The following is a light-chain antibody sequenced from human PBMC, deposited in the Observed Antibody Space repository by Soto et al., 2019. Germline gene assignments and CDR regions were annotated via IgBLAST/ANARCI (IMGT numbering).Light chain of an antibody. J-gene: IGKJ1*01. Sequence: EVVMTQSPATLSVSPGERATLSCRASQSVGSSVAWYQHKPGQAPRLLIFGASSRATGIPARFSGSGSWTDFTLTISSLQSEDFAVYYCQQYKNWPPWTFGQGTKVYIK. CDR2: GAS. CDR1: QSVGSS. V-gene: IGKV3-15*01. CDR3: QQYKNWPPWT.